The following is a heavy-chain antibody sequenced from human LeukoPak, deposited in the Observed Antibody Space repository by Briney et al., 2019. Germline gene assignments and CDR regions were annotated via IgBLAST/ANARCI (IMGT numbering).Heavy chain of an antibody. Sequence: PGGSLRHSCATSGFTFSNAWMNWVSQAPGKGLKWVGRIKSKTDAGTTDYAAPVKRRFTISRYYSKNTLYLQINSLRGEDAAVYYCATTKTYDSSGYYRYYFEYWGQGTLVTVSS. V-gene: IGHV3-15*07. CDR2: IKSKTDAGTT. CDR3: ATTKTYDSSGYYRYYFEY. D-gene: IGHD3-22*01. J-gene: IGHJ4*02. CDR1: GFTFSNAW.